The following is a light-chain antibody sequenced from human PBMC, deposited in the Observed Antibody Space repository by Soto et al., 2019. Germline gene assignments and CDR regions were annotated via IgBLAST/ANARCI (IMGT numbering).Light chain of an antibody. CDR2: GAS. J-gene: IGKJ2*01. V-gene: IGKV3-15*01. CDR1: QSVSST. CDR3: QQYNNWPPT. Sequence: EIVMTQSPATLSVSPGERATLSCRASQSVSSTLAWYQQKPGQAPRLLIYGASTRATGIPDRFSGSGSGTEFTLTISSLQSEDFAVYYCQQYNNWPPTFGQGTKLAIK.